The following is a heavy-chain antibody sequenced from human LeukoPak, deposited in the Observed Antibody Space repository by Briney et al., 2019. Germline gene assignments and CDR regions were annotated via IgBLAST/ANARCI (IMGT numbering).Heavy chain of an antibody. J-gene: IGHJ4*02. CDR1: GFLFSNYA. CDR3: ARDGTYTDYDPDFDI. V-gene: IGHV3-7*01. Sequence: GGSLRLSCEASGFLFSNYAMSWVRQAPGKGLEWVANIKQDGSEKYYVDSVKGRFTISRDNAKNSLYLQMNSLRAEDTAVFYCARDGTYTDYDPDFDIWGQGTLVTVSS. CDR2: IKQDGSEK. D-gene: IGHD5-12*01.